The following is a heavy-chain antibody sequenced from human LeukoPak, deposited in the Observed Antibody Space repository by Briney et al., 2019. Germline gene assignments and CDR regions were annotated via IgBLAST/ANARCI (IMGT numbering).Heavy chain of an antibody. CDR2: MYYSGRT. V-gene: IGHV4-39*07. Sequence: SETLSLTCTVSGGSIGGSTYYWGWIRQPPGKGLEWIASMYYSGRTYYNMSLKSRVTISVDTSKNQFSLKLSSVTAADTAVYYCARDAMVRGVDYWGQGTLVTVSS. D-gene: IGHD3-10*01. J-gene: IGHJ4*02. CDR1: GGSIGGSTYY. CDR3: ARDAMVRGVDY.